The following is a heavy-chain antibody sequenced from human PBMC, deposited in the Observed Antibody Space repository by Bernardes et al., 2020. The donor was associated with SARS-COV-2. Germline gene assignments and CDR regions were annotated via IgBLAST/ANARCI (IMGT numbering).Heavy chain of an antibody. CDR2: IKQDGSEK. D-gene: IGHD2-15*01. CDR3: ARDSGVVAATHYYYYGMDV. V-gene: IGHV3-7*03. CDR1: GFTFSSYG. J-gene: IGHJ6*02. Sequence: GGSLRLSCAASGFTFSSYGMSWVRQAPGKGLEWVANIKQDGSEKYYVDSVKGRFTISRDNAKNSLYLQMNSLRAEDTAVYYCARDSGVVAATHYYYYGMDVWGQGTTLT.